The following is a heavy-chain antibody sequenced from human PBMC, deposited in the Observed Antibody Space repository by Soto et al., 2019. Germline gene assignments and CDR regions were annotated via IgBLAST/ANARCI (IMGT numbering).Heavy chain of an antibody. V-gene: IGHV3-21*01. CDR3: ARDGEKYYYYYYMDV. D-gene: IGHD3-10*01. J-gene: IGHJ6*03. Sequence: EVQLVESGGGLVKPGGSLRLSCAASGFTFSSYSMNWVRQAPGKGLEWVSSISSSSSYIYYADSVKGRFTISRDNAKNSLYLQMNSLRAEDTVVYYCARDGEKYYYYYYMDVWGKGTTVTVSS. CDR1: GFTFSSYS. CDR2: ISSSSSYI.